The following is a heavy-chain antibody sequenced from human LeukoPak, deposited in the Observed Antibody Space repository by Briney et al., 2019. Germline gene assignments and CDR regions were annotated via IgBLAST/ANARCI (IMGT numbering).Heavy chain of an antibody. D-gene: IGHD3-22*01. Sequence: GGSLRLSCAASGFTFSSYWMSWVRQAPGKGLEWVSVIYSGGSTYYADSVKGRFTISRDNSKNTLYLQMNSLRAEDTAVYYCAIHDSSGYVFDYWGQGTLVTVSS. CDR2: IYSGGST. V-gene: IGHV3-66*02. CDR1: GFTFSSYW. J-gene: IGHJ4*02. CDR3: AIHDSSGYVFDY.